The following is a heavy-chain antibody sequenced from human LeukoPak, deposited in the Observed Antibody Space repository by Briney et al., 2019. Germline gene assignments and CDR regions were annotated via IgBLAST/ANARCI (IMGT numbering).Heavy chain of an antibody. J-gene: IGHJ4*02. V-gene: IGHV3-21*01. CDR2: INTVSTYL. CDR1: GFTFSSYS. D-gene: IGHD3-22*01. Sequence: GGSLRLSCAASGFTFSSYSFNWVRQAPGKGLEWVSSINTVSTYLYYADSVGGRFTIPGANAKDSLWLQMNSLRAEDSAVYYCARLRRNSDRSGFYYYYDYWGQGTLVTVSS. CDR3: ARLRRNSDRSGFYYYYDY.